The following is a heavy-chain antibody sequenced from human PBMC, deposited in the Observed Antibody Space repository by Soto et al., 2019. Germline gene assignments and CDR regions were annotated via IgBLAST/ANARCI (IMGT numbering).Heavy chain of an antibody. CDR1: GLTFSNYW. V-gene: IGHV3-7*04. CDR2: IKQDGSER. D-gene: IGHD3-16*01. Sequence: EVQLVESGGGLVQPGGSLRLSCVASGLTFSNYWMRWVRQAPGKGLEWVANIKQDGSERYYVDSVKGRFSISRDNAKSSLYLQMNSLRAEDTAVSYCARDWGYWGQAILVAVSS. J-gene: IGHJ4*01. CDR3: ARDWGY.